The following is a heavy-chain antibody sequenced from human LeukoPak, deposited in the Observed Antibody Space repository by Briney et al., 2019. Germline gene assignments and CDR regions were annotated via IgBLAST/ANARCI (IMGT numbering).Heavy chain of an antibody. CDR2: ISAYNGNT. Sequence: GASVKVSCKASGYTFNKFYMHWVRQAPGQGLEWMGWISAYNGNTNYAQKLQGRVTMTTDTSTSTAYMELRSLRSDDTAVYYCARDRRVVPAAKIDYWGQGTLVTVSS. CDR1: GYTFNKFY. V-gene: IGHV1-18*04. J-gene: IGHJ4*02. D-gene: IGHD2-2*01. CDR3: ARDRRVVPAAKIDY.